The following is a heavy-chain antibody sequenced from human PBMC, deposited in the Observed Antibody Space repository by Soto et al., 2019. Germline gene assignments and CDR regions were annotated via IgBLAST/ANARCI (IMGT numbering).Heavy chain of an antibody. D-gene: IGHD5-12*01. Sequence: SETLSLICTVSGGSISSGGYYWSWIRQHPGKGLEWIGYIYYSGSTYYNPSLKSRVTISVDTSKNQFSLKLSSVTAADTAVYYCARDPGDGYNYDYFDYWGQGTLVTVSS. J-gene: IGHJ4*02. V-gene: IGHV4-31*03. CDR2: IYYSGST. CDR1: GGSISSGGYY. CDR3: ARDPGDGYNYDYFDY.